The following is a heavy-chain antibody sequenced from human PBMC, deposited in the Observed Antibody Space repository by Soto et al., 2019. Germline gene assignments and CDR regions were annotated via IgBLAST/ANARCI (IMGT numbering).Heavy chain of an antibody. Sequence: GGSLRLSCAASGFTFSSYAMSWVRQAPGKGLEWVSAISGSGGSTYYADSVKGRFTISRDNSKNTLYLQMNSLRAEDTAVYYCAKNVLRYFDRLSGPVGYWGQGTLVTVSS. V-gene: IGHV3-23*01. J-gene: IGHJ4*02. CDR2: ISGSGGST. D-gene: IGHD3-9*01. CDR1: GFTFSSYA. CDR3: AKNVLRYFDRLSGPVGY.